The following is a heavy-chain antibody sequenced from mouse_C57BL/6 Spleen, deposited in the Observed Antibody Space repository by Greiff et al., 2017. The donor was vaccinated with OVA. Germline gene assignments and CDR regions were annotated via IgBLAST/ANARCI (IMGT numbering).Heavy chain of an antibody. V-gene: IGHV1-82*01. CDR2: IYPGDGDT. Sequence: QVQLQQSGPELVKPGASVKISCKASGYAFSSSWMNWVKQRPGKGLEWIGRIYPGDGDTNYNGKFKGKATLTADKSSSTAYMQLSSLTSEDSAVYFCARWGTTVVDPYWGKGTTLTVSS. CDR3: ARWGTTVVDPY. CDR1: GYAFSSSW. D-gene: IGHD1-1*01. J-gene: IGHJ2*01.